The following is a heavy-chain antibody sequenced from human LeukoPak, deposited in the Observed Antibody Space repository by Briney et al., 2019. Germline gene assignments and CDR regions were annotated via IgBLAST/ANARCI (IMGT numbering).Heavy chain of an antibody. J-gene: IGHJ4*02. CDR2: IYYSGST. D-gene: IGHD6-13*01. CDR3: ARDSPKGSSSYGSSWYGKDYFDY. V-gene: IGHV4-39*07. Sequence: PETLSLTSTVSGGSISSSSYYWGWIRQPPGKRLEWIGSIYYSGSTYYNPSLKSRVTTSVDTSKNHFSLKLSSVTAADTAVYYCARDSPKGSSSYGSSWYGKDYFDYWGQGTLVTVSS. CDR1: GGSISSSSYY.